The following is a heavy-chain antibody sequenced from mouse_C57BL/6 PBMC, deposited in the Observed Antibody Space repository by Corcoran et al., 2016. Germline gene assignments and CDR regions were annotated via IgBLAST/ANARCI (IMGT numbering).Heavy chain of an antibody. CDR3: ARDYYYLYYYAMDY. J-gene: IGHJ4*01. V-gene: IGHV1-76*01. D-gene: IGHD1-1*01. CDR2: IYPGSGNT. CDR1: GYTFTDYY. Sequence: QVQLKQSGAELVRPGASVKLSCKASGYTFTDYYINWVKQRPGQGLEWIARIYPGSGNTYYNEKFKGKATLTAEKSSSTAYMQLSSLTSEDSAVYFCARDYYYLYYYAMDYWGQGTSVTVSS.